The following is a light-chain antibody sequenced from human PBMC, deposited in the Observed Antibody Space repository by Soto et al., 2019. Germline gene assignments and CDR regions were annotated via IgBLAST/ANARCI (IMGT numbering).Light chain of an antibody. CDR1: QSISRW. J-gene: IGKJ1*01. V-gene: IGKV1-5*01. Sequence: DIRMTQSPSTLSASVGDRVTITCRASQSISRWLAWYQQRPGKAPKVLIFDASILESGVPSRFSGSGFGTEFTLTISSLQPDDFATYYCQQYNNYLTWTFGQGTKVDIK. CDR2: DAS. CDR3: QQYNNYLTWT.